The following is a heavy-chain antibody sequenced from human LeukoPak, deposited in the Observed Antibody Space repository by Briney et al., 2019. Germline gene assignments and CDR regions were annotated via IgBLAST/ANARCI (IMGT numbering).Heavy chain of an antibody. V-gene: IGHV4-59*11. D-gene: IGHD3-16*01. Sequence: SETLSLTCSVSGGSISSHYWSWIRQPPGKGLEWIGDIHYSGSTNYNPSLKSRVTISIDTSMNQFSLILSSVTAADTAVYYCARDQGWGVAYGMDVWGKGTTVTVSS. CDR3: ARDQGWGVAYGMDV. CDR1: GGSISSHY. J-gene: IGHJ6*04. CDR2: IHYSGST.